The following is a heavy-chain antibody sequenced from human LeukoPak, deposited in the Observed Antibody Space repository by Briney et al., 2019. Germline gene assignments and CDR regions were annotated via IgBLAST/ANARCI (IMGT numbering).Heavy chain of an antibody. CDR2: ISGSGGTT. CDR3: AKDSRSTLPRGRLDY. Sequence: GGSLRLSCAASGFTFSSYAMSWVRQAPGKGLEWVSGISGSGGTTYYADSVKGRFTISRDNSKNTYLRMNSLRAEDTAAYYCAKDSRSTLPRGRLDYWGQGILVTVSS. V-gene: IGHV3-23*01. D-gene: IGHD2-21*02. J-gene: IGHJ4*02. CDR1: GFTFSSYA.